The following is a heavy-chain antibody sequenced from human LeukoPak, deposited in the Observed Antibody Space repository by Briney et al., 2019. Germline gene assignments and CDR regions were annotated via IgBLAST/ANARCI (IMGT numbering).Heavy chain of an antibody. Sequence: PGGSLRLSCVASGFTFSDYEMHWIRQAPGKGLEWVSYITKTGASIYYAPSVRGRFTISSDTADNSLYLQMNSLRAEDTAVYYCARDPLYSSGWYPSDYWGQGTLVTVSS. J-gene: IGHJ4*02. CDR3: ARDPLYSSGWYPSDY. CDR2: ITKTGASI. CDR1: GFTFSDYE. D-gene: IGHD6-19*01. V-gene: IGHV3-48*03.